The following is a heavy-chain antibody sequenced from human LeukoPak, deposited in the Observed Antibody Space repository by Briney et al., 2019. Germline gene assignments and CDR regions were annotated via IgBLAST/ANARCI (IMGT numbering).Heavy chain of an antibody. V-gene: IGHV1-3*04. D-gene: IGHD3-3*01. CDR1: GYTFTTHP. CDR2: INTGNGNT. J-gene: IGHJ4*02. CDR3: ARGNLWSGDY. Sequence: ASVKVSCKASGYTFTTHPMHWVRQAPGQRLEWMGWINTGNGNTRYVQKFQGRVTITRDTSASTAYMELSSLRSEDTAVYYCARGNLWSGDYWGQGTLVTVSS.